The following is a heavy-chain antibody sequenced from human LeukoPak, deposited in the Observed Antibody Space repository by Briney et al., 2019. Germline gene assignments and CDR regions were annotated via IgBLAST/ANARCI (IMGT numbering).Heavy chain of an antibody. CDR2: ISAYNGNT. Sequence: ASVKVSCKASGYTFTSYGISWVRQAPGQGLEWMGWISAYNGNTNYAQKLQGRVTMTTDTSTSTAYMELRSLRSDDTAVYYCARASHCSSTSCFHNFDYWGQGTLVTVSS. V-gene: IGHV1-18*01. J-gene: IGHJ4*02. CDR1: GYTFTSYG. CDR3: ARASHCSSTSCFHNFDY. D-gene: IGHD2-2*01.